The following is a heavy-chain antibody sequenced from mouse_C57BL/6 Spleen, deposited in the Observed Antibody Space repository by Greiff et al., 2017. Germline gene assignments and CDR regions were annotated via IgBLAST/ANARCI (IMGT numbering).Heavy chain of an antibody. V-gene: IGHV5-6*01. Sequence: VQLKESGGDLVKPGGSLKLSCAASGFTFSSYGMSWVRQTPDKRLEWVATISSGGSYTYYPDSVKGRFTISRDNAKNTLYLQMSSLKSEDTAMYYCARHESLAYWGQGTLVTVSA. CDR1: GFTFSSYG. J-gene: IGHJ3*01. CDR2: ISSGGSYT. CDR3: ARHESLAY.